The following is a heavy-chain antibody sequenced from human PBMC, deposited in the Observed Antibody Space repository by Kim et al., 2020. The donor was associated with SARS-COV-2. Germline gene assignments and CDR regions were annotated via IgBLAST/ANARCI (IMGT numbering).Heavy chain of an antibody. CDR2: YI. V-gene: IGHV3-21*01. J-gene: IGHJ4*02. Sequence: YIYYADSVKGRFTISRDNAKNSLYLQMNSLRAEDTAVYYCARGHGGSCNFWGQGTLVTVSS. D-gene: IGHD2-15*01. CDR3: ARGHGGSCNF.